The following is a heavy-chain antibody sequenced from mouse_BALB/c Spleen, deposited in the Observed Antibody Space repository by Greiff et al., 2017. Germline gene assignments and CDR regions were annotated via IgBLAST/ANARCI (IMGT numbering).Heavy chain of an antibody. D-gene: IGHD1-1*01. Sequence: EVKLVESGGGLVQPGGSLKLSCAASGFTFSSYTMSWVRQTPEKRLEWVAYISNGGGSTYYPDTVKGRFTISRDNAKNTLYLQMSSLKSEDTAMYYCARQGDYYYGSSPLDYWGQGTTLTVSS. CDR3: ARQGDYYYGSSPLDY. CDR2: ISNGGGST. V-gene: IGHV5-12-2*01. J-gene: IGHJ2*01. CDR1: GFTFSSYT.